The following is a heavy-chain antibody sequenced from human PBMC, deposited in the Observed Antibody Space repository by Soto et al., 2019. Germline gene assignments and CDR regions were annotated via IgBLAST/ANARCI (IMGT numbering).Heavy chain of an antibody. CDR1: GGTFSSYA. V-gene: IGHV1-69*10. CDR3: ARELDGPFDY. J-gene: IGHJ4*02. D-gene: IGHD2-2*03. Sequence: ASVKVSCKASGGTFSSYAISWVRQAPGQGLEWMGGIIPIFGIANYAQKFQGRVTITADKSTSTAYMELSSLRSEDTAVYYCARELDGPFDYWGQGTLVTVSS. CDR2: IIPIFGIA.